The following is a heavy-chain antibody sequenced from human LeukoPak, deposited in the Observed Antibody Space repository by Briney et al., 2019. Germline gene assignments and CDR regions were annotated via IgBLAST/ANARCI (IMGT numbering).Heavy chain of an antibody. Sequence: SETLSLTCAVYGGSFSGYYWSWIRQPPGKGLEWIGEINHSGSTNYNPSLRSRVTISVDTSKNQFSLKLSSVTAADTAVYYCARGGIYYYGSGRRYYFDYWGQGTLVTVSS. CDR3: ARGGIYYYGSGRRYYFDY. CDR1: GGSFSGYY. V-gene: IGHV4-34*01. J-gene: IGHJ4*02. D-gene: IGHD3-10*01. CDR2: INHSGST.